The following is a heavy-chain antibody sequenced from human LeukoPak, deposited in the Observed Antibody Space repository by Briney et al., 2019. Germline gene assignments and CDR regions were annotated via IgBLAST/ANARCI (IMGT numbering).Heavy chain of an antibody. D-gene: IGHD1-26*01. CDR2: ISYSGST. Sequence: SETLSLTCTVSGGSISSEDYYWSWIRQPPGKGLEWIGYISYSGSTSHNPSFKSRVTISVDTSKNQFSLKLSSVTAADTAVYYCARSLGSHAPLDYWGQGTLVTVSS. V-gene: IGHV4-31*03. J-gene: IGHJ4*02. CDR3: ARSLGSHAPLDY. CDR1: GGSISSEDYY.